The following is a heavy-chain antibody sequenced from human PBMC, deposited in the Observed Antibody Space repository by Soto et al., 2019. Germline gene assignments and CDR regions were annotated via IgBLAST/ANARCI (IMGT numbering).Heavy chain of an antibody. D-gene: IGHD6-19*01. Sequence: EVQLLESGGGLVQPGGSLRLSCAASGFTFSSYAMSWVRQAPGKGLEWVSAISGSGGSTYYADSVKGRFTISRDNSKNTLYLQMNSLRAEDTAVYYCETKHSIAVAGHFDYWGQGTLVTVSS. CDR2: ISGSGGST. CDR1: GFTFSSYA. J-gene: IGHJ4*02. CDR3: ETKHSIAVAGHFDY. V-gene: IGHV3-23*01.